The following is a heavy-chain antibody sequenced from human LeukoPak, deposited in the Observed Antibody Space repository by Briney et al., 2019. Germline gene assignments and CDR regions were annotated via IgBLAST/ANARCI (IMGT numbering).Heavy chain of an antibody. CDR1: GGSISSYY. V-gene: IGHV4-4*07. Sequence: PSETLSLTCTVSGGSISSYYWSWIRQPAGKGLEWIGRIYTSGSTNYNPSLKSRVTMSVDTSKNQFSLKLSSVTAADTAVYYCARDLIGWFGDSQAFDIWGQGTMVTVSS. J-gene: IGHJ3*02. D-gene: IGHD3-10*01. CDR2: IYTSGST. CDR3: ARDLIGWFGDSQAFDI.